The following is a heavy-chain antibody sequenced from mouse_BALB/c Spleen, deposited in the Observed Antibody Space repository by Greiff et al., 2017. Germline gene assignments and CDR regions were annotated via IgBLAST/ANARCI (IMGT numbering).Heavy chain of an antibody. J-gene: IGHJ4*01. CDR2: ISSGGSYT. CDR1: GFTFSSYG. D-gene: IGHD1-1*01. Sequence: EVQLMESGGDLVKPGGSLKLSCAASGFTFSSYGMSWVRQTPDQRLEWVATISSGGSYTYYPDSVKGRFTISRDNAKNTLYLQMSSLKSEDTAMYYCARRGIYYDYAMDYWGQGTSVTVSS. V-gene: IGHV5-6*01. CDR3: ARRGIYYDYAMDY.